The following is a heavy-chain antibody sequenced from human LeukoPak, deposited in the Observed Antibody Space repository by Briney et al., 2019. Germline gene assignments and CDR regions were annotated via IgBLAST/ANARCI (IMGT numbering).Heavy chain of an antibody. D-gene: IGHD1-26*01. V-gene: IGHV4-34*01. Sequence: PSETLSLTCAVYGGSFSGYYWSWIRQPPGKGLEWIREINHSGSTNYNPSLKSRVTISVDTSKNQFSLKLSSVTAADTAMYYCASAGSYWYYFDYWGQGTLVTVSP. CDR1: GGSFSGYY. CDR2: INHSGST. J-gene: IGHJ4*02. CDR3: ASAGSYWYYFDY.